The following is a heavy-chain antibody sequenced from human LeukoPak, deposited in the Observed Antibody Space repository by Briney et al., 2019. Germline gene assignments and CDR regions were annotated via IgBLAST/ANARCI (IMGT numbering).Heavy chain of an antibody. J-gene: IGHJ4*02. CDR1: GGTFSSYA. CDR3: ARDHKLLWSYFDY. Sequence: VASVKVSCKASGGTFSSYAISWVRQAPGQGLEWMGGIIPIFGTANYAQKFQGRVTMTTDTSTSTAYMELRSLRSDDTAVYYCARDHKLLWSYFDYWGQGTLVTVSS. CDR2: IIPIFGTA. V-gene: IGHV1-69*05. D-gene: IGHD2-2*01.